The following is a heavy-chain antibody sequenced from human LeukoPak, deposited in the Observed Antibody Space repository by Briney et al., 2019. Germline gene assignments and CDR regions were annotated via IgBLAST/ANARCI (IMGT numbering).Heavy chain of an antibody. V-gene: IGHV1-24*01. CDR1: GYTLTELS. Sequence: ASVKVSCKVSGYTLTELSMYWVRQAPGKGLEWMGGFDPEDGETIYAQKFQGRVTMTEDTSTDTAYMELSRLRPEDTAVYYCATDLTMVRRTYGMDVWGKGTTATVSS. J-gene: IGHJ6*04. CDR3: ATDLTMVRRTYGMDV. CDR2: FDPEDGET. D-gene: IGHD3-10*01.